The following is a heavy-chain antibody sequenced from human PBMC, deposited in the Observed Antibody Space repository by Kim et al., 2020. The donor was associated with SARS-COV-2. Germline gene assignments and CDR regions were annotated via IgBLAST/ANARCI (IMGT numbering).Heavy chain of an antibody. J-gene: IGHJ3*02. CDR3: ARLGIGAFDI. V-gene: IGHV4-30-2*01. D-gene: IGHD7-27*01. CDR2: ST. Sequence: STPYNPALKSRVTIPVDRSKNQFSLKLSSVTAADTAVYYCARLGIGAFDIWGQGTMVTVSS.